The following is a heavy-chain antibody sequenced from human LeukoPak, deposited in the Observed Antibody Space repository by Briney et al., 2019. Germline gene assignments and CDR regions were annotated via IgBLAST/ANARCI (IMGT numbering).Heavy chain of an antibody. V-gene: IGHV4-59*08. D-gene: IGHD3-22*01. J-gene: IGHJ5*02. CDR2: IYYSGST. CDR3: ARQSRGYYSDWFDP. Sequence: PSETLSLTCTVSGGSISSCYWSWIRQPPGKGLEWIGYIYYSGSTNYNPSLKSRVTISVDTSKNQFSLKLSSVTAADTAVYYCARQSRGYYSDWFDPWGQGTLVTVSS. CDR1: GGSISSCY.